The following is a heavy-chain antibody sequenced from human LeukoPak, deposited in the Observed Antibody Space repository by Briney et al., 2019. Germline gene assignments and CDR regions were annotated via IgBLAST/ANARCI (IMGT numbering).Heavy chain of an antibody. CDR3: ARANGNEFDY. CDR1: GGSISSYY. J-gene: IGHJ4*02. Sequence: SETLSLTCTVSGGSISSYYWDWIRQPPGKGLEWIACISHSGSTNYNPSLKTRVSISMDMSKNQFSLRLSSVTAADTAVYYCARANGNEFDYWGQGTLVTGSS. D-gene: IGHD2-8*01. CDR2: ISHSGST. V-gene: IGHV4-59*01.